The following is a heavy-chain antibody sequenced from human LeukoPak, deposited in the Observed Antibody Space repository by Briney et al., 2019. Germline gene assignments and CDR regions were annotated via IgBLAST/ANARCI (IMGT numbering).Heavy chain of an antibody. Sequence: GGSLRLSCAASGFTFSSSWMSWIRQAPGKGLEWVSYISSSGSTIYYADSVKGRFTISRDNAKNSLYLQMNSLRAEDTALYYCARDSTTLGESYDYWGQGTLVTVSS. V-gene: IGHV3-11*04. CDR2: ISSSGSTI. D-gene: IGHD3-10*01. CDR3: ARDSTTLGESYDY. J-gene: IGHJ4*02. CDR1: GFTFSSSW.